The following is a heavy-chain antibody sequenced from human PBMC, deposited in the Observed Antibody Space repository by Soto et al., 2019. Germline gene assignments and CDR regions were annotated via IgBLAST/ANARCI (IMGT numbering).Heavy chain of an antibody. CDR2: ISYDGSNK. Sequence: QVQLVESGGGVVQPGRSLRLSCAASGFTFSSYGMHWVRQAPGKGLEWVAVISYDGSNKYYADSVKGRFTISRDNSKNTLYLQMNSLRAEDTAVYYCAKVFFSGYQAAVAGTWLLDYWGQGTLVTVSS. CDR1: GFTFSSYG. D-gene: IGHD6-19*01. J-gene: IGHJ4*02. V-gene: IGHV3-30*18. CDR3: AKVFFSGYQAAVAGTWLLDY.